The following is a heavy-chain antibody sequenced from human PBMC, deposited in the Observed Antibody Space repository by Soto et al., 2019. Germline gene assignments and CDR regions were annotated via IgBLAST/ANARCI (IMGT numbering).Heavy chain of an antibody. J-gene: IGHJ4*02. CDR2: ISGSGGGT. V-gene: IGHV3-23*01. CDR3: AKVLNGGHFDY. Sequence: EVQLLESGGGLVQPGGSLRLSCAASGFTFSSYAMSWVRQAPGKGLEWVSAISGSGGGTYYADSVEGRFTTSRANSKNRRYLQVNSLRADDTAVYYCAKVLNGGHFDYWGQGTLVTVSS. CDR1: GFTFSSYA. D-gene: IGHD1-1*01.